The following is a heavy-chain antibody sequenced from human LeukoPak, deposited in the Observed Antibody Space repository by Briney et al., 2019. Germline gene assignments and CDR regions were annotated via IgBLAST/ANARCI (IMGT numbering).Heavy chain of an antibody. CDR2: ISAYNGNT. V-gene: IGHV1-18*01. Sequence: ASVKVSCKASGYTFTSYGISWVRQAPGQGLEWMGWISAYNGNTNYAQKLQGRVTMTTDTSTSTAYMELRSLRSDDTAVYYCARVSGSYRYRVYYYYYMDVWGKGTTVTVSS. D-gene: IGHD1-26*01. CDR3: ARVSGSYRYRVYYYYYMDV. J-gene: IGHJ6*03. CDR1: GYTFTSYG.